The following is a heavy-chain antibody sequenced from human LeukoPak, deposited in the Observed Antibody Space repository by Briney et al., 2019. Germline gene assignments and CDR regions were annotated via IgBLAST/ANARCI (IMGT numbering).Heavy chain of an antibody. CDR3: SREGGPFSPFGF. CDR2: ISLRGLT. J-gene: IGHJ4*02. Sequence: SETLSLTCGVSGGSISGTNWWSWVRQPPGQGLEWIGEISLRGLTNYNPSLRSRLTMSLDESKSQVSLNLTSVTAADTAVYYCSREGGPFSPFGFWGQGTLVSVHS. CDR1: GGSISGTNW. V-gene: IGHV4-4*02. D-gene: IGHD2-15*01.